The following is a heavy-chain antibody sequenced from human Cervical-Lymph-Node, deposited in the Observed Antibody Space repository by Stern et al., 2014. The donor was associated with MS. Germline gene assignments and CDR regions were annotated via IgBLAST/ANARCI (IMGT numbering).Heavy chain of an antibody. Sequence: EVQLVESGGGVIQPGGSLRLSCTASGFSVSSYYMTWVRQAPGQGLEWVSLITNVGSTFYIDSVKGRFTISRDDSKNTVYLHMTSLRAEDTAMYYCARDTSSPERSDWWGQGTLVTVSS. J-gene: IGHJ4*02. D-gene: IGHD1-1*01. CDR2: ITNVGST. V-gene: IGHV3-53*01. CDR1: GFSVSSYY. CDR3: ARDTSSPERSDW.